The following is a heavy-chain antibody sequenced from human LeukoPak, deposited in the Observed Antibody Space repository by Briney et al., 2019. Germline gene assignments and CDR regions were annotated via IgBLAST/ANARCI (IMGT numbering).Heavy chain of an antibody. D-gene: IGHD3-10*01. J-gene: IGHJ4*02. V-gene: IGHV3-23*01. CDR1: GFTFGSYA. CDR2: ISGRGDST. CDR3: ARGLMNYYGSGSYVDY. Sequence: GGSLRLSCAASGFTFGSYAMNWVRQAPGKGLEWVSAISGRGDSTYCADSVKGRFSISRDNSKNTVFLQMNSLRAEDTAVYYCARGLMNYYGSGSYVDYWGQGTLVTVSS.